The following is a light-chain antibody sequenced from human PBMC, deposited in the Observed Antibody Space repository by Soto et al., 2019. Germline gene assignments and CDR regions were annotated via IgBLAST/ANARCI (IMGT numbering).Light chain of an antibody. CDR2: DAS. CDR3: QQRNTLPLT. CDR1: QSVRSY. V-gene: IGKV3-11*01. J-gene: IGKJ4*01. Sequence: EIVLTQSPVTLSLSPGERATLSCRASQSVRSYLAWYQQKPGQAPRLLIYDASNRATGIPARFSGSGSGTDFTLTISSLEPEDFAVYYCQQRNTLPLTFGGGTKAEIK.